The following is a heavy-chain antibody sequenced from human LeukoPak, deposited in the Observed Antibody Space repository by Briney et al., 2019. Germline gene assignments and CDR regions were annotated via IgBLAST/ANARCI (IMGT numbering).Heavy chain of an antibody. J-gene: IGHJ3*02. CDR2: INHSGST. Sequence: PSETLSLTCAVYGGSFSGYYWSWIRQPPGKGLEWIGEINHSGSTNYNPSLKSRVTISVDTSKNQFSLKLSSVTAADTAVYYCATNVLRYFDWLPLNAFDIWGQGTMITVSS. CDR3: ATNVLRYFDWLPLNAFDI. D-gene: IGHD3-9*01. CDR1: GGSFSGYY. V-gene: IGHV4-34*01.